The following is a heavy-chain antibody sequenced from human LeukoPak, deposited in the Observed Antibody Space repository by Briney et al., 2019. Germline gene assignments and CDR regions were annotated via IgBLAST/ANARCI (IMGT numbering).Heavy chain of an antibody. CDR3: AKSFWWFGEFSPFDY. CDR2: TSSSRSSI. Sequence: PGRSLRLSCAASGFTFDDYAMHWVRQAPGKGLEWVSSTSSSRSSIYYADSMKGRFTISRDNAKNSLYLQMNSLRAEDTAVYYCAKSFWWFGEFSPFDYWGQGTLVTVSS. CDR1: GFTFDDYA. D-gene: IGHD3-10*01. J-gene: IGHJ4*02. V-gene: IGHV3-21*01.